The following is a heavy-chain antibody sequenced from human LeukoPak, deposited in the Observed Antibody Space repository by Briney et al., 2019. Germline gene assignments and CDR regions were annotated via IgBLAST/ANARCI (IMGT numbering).Heavy chain of an antibody. CDR2: IKQDGSEK. CDR3: ARDRYYDFWSGYYNDY. D-gene: IGHD3-3*01. Sequence: GGSLRLSCAASGFTFSSYWMSWVRQAPGKGLEWVANIKQDGSEKYYVDSVKGRFTISRDNAKNSLYLQMNSLRAEDTAVYYCARDRYYDFWSGYYNDYWGQGTLVTVSS. J-gene: IGHJ4*02. V-gene: IGHV3-7*01. CDR1: GFTFSSYW.